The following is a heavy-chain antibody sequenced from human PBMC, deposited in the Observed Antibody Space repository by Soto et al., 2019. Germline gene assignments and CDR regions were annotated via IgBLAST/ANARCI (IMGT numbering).Heavy chain of an antibody. CDR1: GFTFCSYW. CDR3: ARGVAAAGTLFDY. CDR2: ISSNSSYT. D-gene: IGHD6-13*01. J-gene: IGHJ4*02. Sequence: PWGSLRLSCAASGFTFCSYWMHWFRQAPGKGLEWVSCISSNSSYTNYADSVKGRFTISRDNAKNTLYLQMNSLRAEDTAVYYCARGVAAAGTLFDYWGQGTLVTVSS. V-gene: IGHV3-21*01.